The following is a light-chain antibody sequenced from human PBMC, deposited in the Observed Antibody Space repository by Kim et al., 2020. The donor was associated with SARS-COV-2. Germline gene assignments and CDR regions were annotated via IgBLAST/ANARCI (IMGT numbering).Light chain of an antibody. CDR3: QQHNSYPLT. V-gene: IGKV1-9*01. CDR2: AAS. CDR1: QGSRIS. Sequence: AAVGDRVTITCRASQGSRISLAWYQQKPGKAPKLLIYAASTLHTGVPSRFSGRGSGTDFILTISSLQPEDFATYYCQQHNSYPLTFGQGTRVDIK. J-gene: IGKJ1*01.